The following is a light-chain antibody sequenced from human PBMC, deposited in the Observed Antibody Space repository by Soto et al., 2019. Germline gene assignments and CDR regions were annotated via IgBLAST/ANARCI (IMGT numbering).Light chain of an antibody. V-gene: IGLV2-8*01. Sequence: QSALTQPPSASGSPGQSVTISCTGTSSDVGGYNYVSWYQQHPGKAPKLMIYEVNKRPSGVPNRFSGSKSANTASLTVSGLLAEDEADYYCSSYAASNNYVFGTGTKVTVL. CDR2: EVN. J-gene: IGLJ1*01. CDR3: SSYAASNNYV. CDR1: SSDVGGYNY.